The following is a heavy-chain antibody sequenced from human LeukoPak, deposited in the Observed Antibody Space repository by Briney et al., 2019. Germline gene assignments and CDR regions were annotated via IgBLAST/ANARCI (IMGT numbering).Heavy chain of an antibody. V-gene: IGHV4-4*07. Sequence: SETLSLTCTVSGGSISGYYWSWIRQPAGKGLEWIGRIYTSGSTNYNPSLKSRVTMSVDTSKNQFSLKLSSVTDADTAVYYCARDQLASHPYYGMDVWGQGTTVTVSS. CDR3: ARDQLASHPYYGMDV. CDR1: GGSISGYY. D-gene: IGHD5-18*01. J-gene: IGHJ6*02. CDR2: IYTSGST.